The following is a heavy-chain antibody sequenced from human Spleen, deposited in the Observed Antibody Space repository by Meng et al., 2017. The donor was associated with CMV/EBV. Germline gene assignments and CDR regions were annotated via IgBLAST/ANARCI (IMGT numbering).Heavy chain of an antibody. D-gene: IGHD6-19*01. CDR3: ARHDPIAVAVDWFDP. CDR1: GFTFSDYY. V-gene: IGHV3-11*01. J-gene: IGHJ5*02. Sequence: GGSLRLSCAASGFTFSDYYMSWIRQAPGKGLEWVSYISSSGSTIYYADSVKGRFTISRDNAKNSLYLQMNSLRAEDTAVYYCARHDPIAVAVDWFDPWGQGTLVTVSS. CDR2: ISSSGSTI.